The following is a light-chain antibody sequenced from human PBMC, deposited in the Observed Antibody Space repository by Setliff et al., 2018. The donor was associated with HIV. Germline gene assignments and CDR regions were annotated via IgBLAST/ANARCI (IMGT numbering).Light chain of an antibody. CDR2: YDS. Sequence: SYELTQPPSVSVAPGKTARITCGGNNIGSKSVHWYQQKPGQAPVLVIYYDSDRPSGIPERFSGSNSGNTATLTISRVEAGDEADYYCQVWDSSSDRGVFRTGTRSPS. J-gene: IGLJ1*01. CDR3: QVWDSSSDRGV. CDR1: NIGSKS. V-gene: IGLV3-21*04.